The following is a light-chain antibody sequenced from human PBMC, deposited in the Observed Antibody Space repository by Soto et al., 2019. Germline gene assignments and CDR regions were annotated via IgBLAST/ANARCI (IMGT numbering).Light chain of an antibody. V-gene: IGKV1-33*01. CDR1: QDINNY. Sequence: DTQMTQSPSSLSASVGDIVTITCQASQDINNYLNWYQQKPGKAPKLLIYDASTLEAGVPSRFSGSGSGTHFSFTICSLQPEDIATYYCQQYDDLPLTFGGGTKVEIK. CDR3: QQYDDLPLT. CDR2: DAS. J-gene: IGKJ4*01.